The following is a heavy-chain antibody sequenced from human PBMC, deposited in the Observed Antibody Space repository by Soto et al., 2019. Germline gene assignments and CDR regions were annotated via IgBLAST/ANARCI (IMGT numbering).Heavy chain of an antibody. CDR1: GFTFSSYA. V-gene: IGHV3-23*01. J-gene: IGHJ6*02. D-gene: IGHD2-2*01. CDR2: ISGSGGST. CDR3: AKGVVPAAIPYYYYYGMDV. Sequence: EVQLLESGGGLVQPGGSLRLSCAASGFTFSSYAMSWVRQAPGKGLEWVSAISGSGGSTYYADSVKGRFTISRDNSKNTLYLQMNSLRAEDTAVYYCAKGVVPAAIPYYYYYGMDVWGQGTTVTVSS.